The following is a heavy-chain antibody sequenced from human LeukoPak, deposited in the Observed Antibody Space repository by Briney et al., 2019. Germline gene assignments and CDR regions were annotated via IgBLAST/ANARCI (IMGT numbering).Heavy chain of an antibody. D-gene: IGHD5-18*01. V-gene: IGHV3-21*01. CDR2: ISSSISYI. J-gene: IGHJ4*02. Sequence: GGSLRLSCAASGFIFSSYSMNWVRQAPGKGLEWVSSISSSISYIYYADSLKGRFTISRDNAKNSLYLQMNSLRAEDTAVYYCARDRRYGYYFDYWGQGILVTVSS. CDR3: ARDRRYGYYFDY. CDR1: GFIFSSYS.